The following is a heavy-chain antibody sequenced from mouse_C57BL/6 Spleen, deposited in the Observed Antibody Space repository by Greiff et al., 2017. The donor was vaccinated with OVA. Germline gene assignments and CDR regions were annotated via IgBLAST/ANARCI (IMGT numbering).Heavy chain of an antibody. CDR2: IDTETGGT. V-gene: IGHV1-15*01. J-gene: IGHJ1*03. CDR1: GYTFTDYE. D-gene: IGHD1-1*01. Sequence: VQLQQSGAELVRPGASVTLSCKASGYTFTDYEMHWVKQTPVHGLEWIGAIDTETGGTAYNQKFKGKAILTADKSSSTAYMELRSLTSEDSAVYYCTGATGVADWYFDVWGTGTTVTVSS. CDR3: TGATGVADWYFDV.